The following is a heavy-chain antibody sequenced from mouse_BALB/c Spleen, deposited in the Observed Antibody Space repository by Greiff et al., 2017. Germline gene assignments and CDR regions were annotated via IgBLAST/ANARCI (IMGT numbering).Heavy chain of an antibody. V-gene: IGHV5-17*02. D-gene: IGHD1-1*01. CDR1: GFTFSSFG. CDR2: ISSVSSSI. Sequence: EVQRVESGGGLVQPGGSRKLSCAASGFTFSSFGMHWVRQAPEKGLEWVAYISSVSSSIYYADTVKDRFTISRDNTKNPLFLQMTSLKSEDTAMYDCARGGYGSSYMCAMDYWGQGTSVTVSS. CDR3: ARGGYGSSYMCAMDY. J-gene: IGHJ4*01.